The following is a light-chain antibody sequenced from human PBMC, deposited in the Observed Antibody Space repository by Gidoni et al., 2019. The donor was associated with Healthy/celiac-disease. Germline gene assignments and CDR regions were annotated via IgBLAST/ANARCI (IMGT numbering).Light chain of an antibody. CDR2: RDS. Sequence: SYELTQPLSVSVALGQTARITCGGNNIGSKNVHWYQQKPGQAPVLVIYRDSNRPSGIPERFSGSNSGNTATLTISRAQAVDEADYYCQVWDSSTANVVFGGGTKLTVL. CDR3: QVWDSSTANVV. CDR1: NIGSKN. V-gene: IGLV3-9*01. J-gene: IGLJ2*01.